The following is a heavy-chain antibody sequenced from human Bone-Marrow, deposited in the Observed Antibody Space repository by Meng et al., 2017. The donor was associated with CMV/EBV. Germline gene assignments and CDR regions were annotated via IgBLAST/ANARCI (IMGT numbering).Heavy chain of an antibody. CDR1: GFTFSSYS. CDR2: ISSSSSYI. V-gene: IGHV3-21*01. J-gene: IGHJ6*01. D-gene: IGHD3-3*01. Sequence: GGSLRLSCAASGFTFSSYSMNWVRQAPGKGLEWVSSISSSSSYIYYADSVKGRFTISRDNAKNSLYLQMNSLRAEDTAVYYCAREDTYYDFWSGYLGDSWYGMDVWRQGTTVTGSS. CDR3: AREDTYYDFWSGYLGDSWYGMDV.